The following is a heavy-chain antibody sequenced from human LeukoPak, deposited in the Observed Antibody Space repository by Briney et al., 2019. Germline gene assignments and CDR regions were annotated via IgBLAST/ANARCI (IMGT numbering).Heavy chain of an antibody. CDR1: GYTFTGYY. CDR3: ARVFAVYDSSGYYYFDY. J-gene: IGHJ4*02. Sequence: GASVKVSCKASGYTFTGYYMHWVRQAPRQGLEWMGWINPNSGGTNYAQKFQGRVTMTRDTSISTAYMELSRLRSDDTAVYYCARVFAVYDSSGYYYFDYWGQGTLVTVSS. CDR2: INPNSGGT. V-gene: IGHV1-2*02. D-gene: IGHD3-22*01.